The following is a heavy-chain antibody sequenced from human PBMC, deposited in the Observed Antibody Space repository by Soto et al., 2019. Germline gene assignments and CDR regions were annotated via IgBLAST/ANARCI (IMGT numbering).Heavy chain of an antibody. Sequence: PSEPLSLTCAVSCGSISSSNWWSWVRQPPGKGLEWIGEIYHSGSTNYNPSLKSRVTISVDKSKNQFSLKLSSVTAADTAVYYGEGWNGLTQWEFDELGQGTLVTV. CDR1: CGSISSSNW. D-gene: IGHD1-1*01. J-gene: IGHJ4*01. CDR2: IYHSGST. CDR3: EGWNGLTQWEFDE. V-gene: IGHV4-4*02.